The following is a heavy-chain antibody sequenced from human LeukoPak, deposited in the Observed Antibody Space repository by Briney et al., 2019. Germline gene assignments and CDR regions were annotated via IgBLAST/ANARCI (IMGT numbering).Heavy chain of an antibody. V-gene: IGHV4-4*07. D-gene: IGHD5-24*01. CDR3: ARDREVDYYYYMDV. CDR2: IYTSGST. CDR1: SGSFSGYY. J-gene: IGHJ6*03. Sequence: SETLSLTCAVYSGSFSGYYWSWIRQPAGKGLEWIGRIYTSGSTNYNPSLKSRVTISVDTSKNQFSLKLSPVTAADTAVYYCARDREVDYYYYMDVWGKGTTVTISS.